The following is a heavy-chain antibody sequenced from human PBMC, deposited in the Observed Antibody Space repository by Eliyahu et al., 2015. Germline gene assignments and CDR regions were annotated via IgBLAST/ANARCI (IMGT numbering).Heavy chain of an antibody. CDR3: ATTPPGSGWSLLDY. J-gene: IGHJ4*02. V-gene: IGHV3-23*01. Sequence: EVQLLESGGGLVQPGGSLRLSCAASGXPFSXYAMSWVRQAPGKGVEWVSAISGSGGSTYYADSVKGRFTISRDNSKNTLYLQMNSLRAEDTAVYYCATTPPGSGWSLLDYWGQGTLVTVSS. CDR2: ISGSGGST. D-gene: IGHD6-19*01. CDR1: GXPFSXYA.